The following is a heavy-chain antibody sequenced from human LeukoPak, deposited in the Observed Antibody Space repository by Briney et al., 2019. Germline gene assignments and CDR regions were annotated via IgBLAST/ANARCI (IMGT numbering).Heavy chain of an antibody. CDR2: ISAYNGNT. D-gene: IGHD1-26*01. J-gene: IGHJ4*02. Sequence: ASVKVSCKASGYTFTSYGISWVRQAPGHGLEWMGWISAYNGNTNYAQKLQGRVTMTTDTSTSTAYMELRSLRSDDTAVYYCARAYSVLGATPFDYWGQGTLVTVSS. CDR1: GYTFTSYG. CDR3: ARAYSVLGATPFDY. V-gene: IGHV1-18*01.